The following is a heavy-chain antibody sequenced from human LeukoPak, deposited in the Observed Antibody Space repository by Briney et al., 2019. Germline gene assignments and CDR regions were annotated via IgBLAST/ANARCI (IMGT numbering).Heavy chain of an antibody. Sequence: GSSVKVSCKASGGTFSSYAISWVRQAPGQGLEWMGIINPSGGSTSYAQKFQGRVTMTRDTSTSTVYMELSSLRSEDTAVYYCARDRAVAGYGPWDYWGQGTLVTVSS. J-gene: IGHJ4*02. D-gene: IGHD6-19*01. CDR3: ARDRAVAGYGPWDY. CDR2: INPSGGST. CDR1: GGTFSSYA. V-gene: IGHV1-46*01.